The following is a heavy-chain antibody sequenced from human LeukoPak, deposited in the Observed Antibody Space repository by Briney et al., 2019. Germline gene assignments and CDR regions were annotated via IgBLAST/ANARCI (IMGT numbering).Heavy chain of an antibody. V-gene: IGHV4-30-4*01. J-gene: IGHJ3*02. CDR1: GGSISSGDYY. CDR3: ARFHTIFGVVTGFDI. CDR2: IYYSGST. Sequence: PSETLSLTCTVSGGSISSGDYYWGWIRQPPGKGLEWIGYIYYSGSTYYNPSLKSRVTISVDTSKNQFSLKLSSVTAADTAVYYCARFHTIFGVVTGFDIWGQGTMVTVSS. D-gene: IGHD3-3*01.